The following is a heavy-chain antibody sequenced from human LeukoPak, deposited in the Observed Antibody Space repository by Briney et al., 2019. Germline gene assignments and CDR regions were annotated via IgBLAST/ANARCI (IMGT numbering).Heavy chain of an antibody. CDR3: AKGAGSKPFDY. Sequence: GGSLRLSCAASGFTFSSYAMHWVRQAPGKGLEWVAVISYDGSNKYYADSVKGRFTISRDNSKNTLYLQMNSLRAEDTAVYYCAKGAGSKPFDYWGQGTLVTVSS. V-gene: IGHV3-30-3*01. J-gene: IGHJ4*02. CDR1: GFTFSSYA. D-gene: IGHD1-26*01. CDR2: ISYDGSNK.